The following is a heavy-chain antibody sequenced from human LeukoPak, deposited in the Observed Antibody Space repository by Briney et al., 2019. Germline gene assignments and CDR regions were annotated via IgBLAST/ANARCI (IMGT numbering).Heavy chain of an antibody. CDR2: IYHSGST. D-gene: IGHD5-18*01. CDR1: GYSISSGYY. CDR3: ARDGRGYSYGYDY. Sequence: SETLSLTCTVSGYSISSGYYWGWIRQPPGKGLEWIGSIYHSGSTYYNPSLKSRVTISVDTSKNQFSLKLSSVTAADTAVYYCARDGRGYSYGYDYWGQGTLVTVSS. J-gene: IGHJ4*02. V-gene: IGHV4-38-2*02.